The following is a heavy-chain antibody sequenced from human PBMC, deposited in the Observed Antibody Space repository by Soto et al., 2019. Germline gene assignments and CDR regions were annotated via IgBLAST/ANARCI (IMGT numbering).Heavy chain of an antibody. D-gene: IGHD2-2*02. J-gene: IGHJ6*02. CDR2: ISYDGSNK. CDR1: GFTFSSYA. Sequence: HPGGSLRLSCAASGFTFSSYAMHWVRQAPGKGLEWVAVISYDGSNKYYADSVKGRFTISRDNSKNTLYLQMNSLRAEDTAVYYYARDGGCSSTSCYKDYYGMDVWGQGTTVTVSS. CDR3: ARDGGCSSTSCYKDYYGMDV. V-gene: IGHV3-30-3*01.